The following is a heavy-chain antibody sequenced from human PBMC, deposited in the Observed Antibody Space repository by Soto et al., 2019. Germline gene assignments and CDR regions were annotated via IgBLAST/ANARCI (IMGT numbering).Heavy chain of an antibody. D-gene: IGHD2-21*02. CDR2: ISNDGRRK. V-gene: IGHV3-30*04. J-gene: IGHJ4*02. Sequence: GGSLRLSCAASGFSLSTNTMHWVRQVPGKGLEWVASISNDGRRKYYADFVKGRFTISRDTANNILYLEMNSLRAEDTSLYYCARVATAMTYDFWGQETQVTVSS. CDR3: ARVATAMTYDF. CDR1: GFSLSTNT.